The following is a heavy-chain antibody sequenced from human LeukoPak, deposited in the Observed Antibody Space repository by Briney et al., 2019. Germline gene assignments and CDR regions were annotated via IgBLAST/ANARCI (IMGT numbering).Heavy chain of an antibody. CDR1: GFTFTNYW. CDR3: ARPFGSGSSPTAYFDY. J-gene: IGHJ4*02. D-gene: IGHD3-10*01. CDR2: IWYDGSNK. V-gene: IGHV3-33*08. Sequence: DPGGSLRLSCAASGFTFTNYWMHWVRQAPGKGLEWVAVIWYDGSNKYYADSVKGRFTISRDNSKNTLFLQMNSLRAEDTAVYYCARPFGSGSSPTAYFDYWGQGTLVTVSS.